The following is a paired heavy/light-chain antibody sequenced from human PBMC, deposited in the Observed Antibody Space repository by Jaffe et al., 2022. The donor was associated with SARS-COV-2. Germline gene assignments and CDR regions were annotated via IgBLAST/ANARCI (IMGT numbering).Light chain of an antibody. Sequence: QSALTQPASVSGSPGQSITISCTGTSSDVGSYNLVSWYQQHPGKAPKLMIYEVSKRPSGVSNRFSGSKSGNTASLTISGLQAEDEADYYCCSYAGSSTHVVFGGGTKLTVL. J-gene: IGLJ2*01. CDR3: CSYAGSSTHVV. V-gene: IGLV2-23*02. CDR1: SSDVGSYNL. CDR2: EVS.
Heavy chain of an antibody. V-gene: IGHV3-11*01. D-gene: IGHD1-26*01. CDR2: ISSSGSTI. CDR3: ARVGSYSPVDAFDI. CDR1: GFTFSDYY. J-gene: IGHJ3*02. Sequence: QVQLVESGGGLVKPGGSLRLSCAASGFTFSDYYMSWIRQAPGKGLEWVSYISSSGSTIYYADSVKGRFTISRDNAKNSLYLQMNSLRAEDTAVYYCARVGSYSPVDAFDIWGQGTMVTVSS.